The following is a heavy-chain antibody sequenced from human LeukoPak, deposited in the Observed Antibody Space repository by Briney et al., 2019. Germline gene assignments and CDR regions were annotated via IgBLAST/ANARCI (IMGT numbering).Heavy chain of an antibody. V-gene: IGHV3-23*01. CDR1: GFTFRYYA. Sequence: GGSLRLSCTASGFTFRYYAMSWVRRAPGKGLEGVSAITDSGDRTYYVDTVKGRFTISRDNSKNTLYLQMNSLRVEDTAVYYCAKDALRTSGWYYFDDWGQGALVAVSS. D-gene: IGHD6-19*01. J-gene: IGHJ4*02. CDR2: ITDSGDRT. CDR3: AKDALRTSGWYYFDD.